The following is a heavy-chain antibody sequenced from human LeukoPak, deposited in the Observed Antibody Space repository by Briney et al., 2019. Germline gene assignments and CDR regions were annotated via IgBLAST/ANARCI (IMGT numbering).Heavy chain of an antibody. J-gene: IGHJ4*02. CDR1: GYTFTSYG. Sequence: ASVKVSCKASGYTFTSYGISWVRQAPGQGLEWMGWISTGNGNTNYGQKFQGRVTMTTDTSTGTAYMELRSLRSDDTAMYYCARANNWNYALGYWGQGTLVTVSS. CDR2: ISTGNGNT. V-gene: IGHV1-18*01. D-gene: IGHD1-7*01. CDR3: ARANNWNYALGY.